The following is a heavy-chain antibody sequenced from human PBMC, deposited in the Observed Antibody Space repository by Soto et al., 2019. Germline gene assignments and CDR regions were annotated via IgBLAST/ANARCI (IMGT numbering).Heavy chain of an antibody. V-gene: IGHV3-30-3*01. Sequence: PGGSLRLSCAASGFTFSSYAMHWVRQAPGKGLEWVAVISYDGSNKYYADSVKGRFTISRDNSKNTLYLQMNSLRAEDTAVYYCAAYGVGATIFLDSYYGMDVWGQGTTVTVSS. CDR3: AAYGVGATIFLDSYYGMDV. CDR2: ISYDGSNK. J-gene: IGHJ6*02. D-gene: IGHD1-26*01. CDR1: GFTFSSYA.